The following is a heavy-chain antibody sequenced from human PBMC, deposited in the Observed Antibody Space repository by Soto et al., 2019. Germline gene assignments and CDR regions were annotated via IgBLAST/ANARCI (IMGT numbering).Heavy chain of an antibody. V-gene: IGHV4-61*03. CDR2: FFYTGST. D-gene: IGHD5-12*01. Sequence: QVQLQESGPGLVKSSETLSLTCTVSGGSVSSEHYYCNWIRQPPGKGLEWIGYFFYTGSTNYNPSLESRLTMSVDMSKNHFSLKLSSVTAADTAIYYCAGGTDGKKVAYWGQGTLVTVSS. CDR1: GGSVSSEHYY. CDR3: AGGTDGKKVAY. J-gene: IGHJ4*02.